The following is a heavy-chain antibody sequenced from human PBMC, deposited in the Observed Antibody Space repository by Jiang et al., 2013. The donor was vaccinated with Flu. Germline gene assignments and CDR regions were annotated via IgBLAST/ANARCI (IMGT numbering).Heavy chain of an antibody. CDR1: GFTFNTHI. Sequence: VQLLESGGGVVQPGRSLRLSCAASGFTFNTHIMHWVRQAPGKGLEWVAVIGSDGSNEFHADSVKGRFTISRDNSENTLDLQMNSLTTDDTAVYYCVRQSTGLDYWGQGTLVTVSS. J-gene: IGHJ4*02. CDR3: VRQSTGLDY. V-gene: IGHV3-30*14. D-gene: IGHD1-14*01. CDR2: IGSDGSNE.